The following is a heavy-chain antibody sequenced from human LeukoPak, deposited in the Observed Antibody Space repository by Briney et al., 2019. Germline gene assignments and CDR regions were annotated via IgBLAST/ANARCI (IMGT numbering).Heavy chain of an antibody. CDR3: ARNPYDYVWGSYRYPGWFDP. CDR1: GFTFSSYW. V-gene: IGHV3-7*01. J-gene: IGHJ5*02. CDR2: IKQDGSEK. D-gene: IGHD3-16*02. Sequence: QPGGSLRLSCAASGFTFSSYWMSWVRQAPGKGLEWVANIKQDGSEKYYVDSVKGRFTISRDNAKNSLYLQMNSLRAEDTAVHYCARNPYDYVWGSYRYPGWFDPWGQGTLVTVSS.